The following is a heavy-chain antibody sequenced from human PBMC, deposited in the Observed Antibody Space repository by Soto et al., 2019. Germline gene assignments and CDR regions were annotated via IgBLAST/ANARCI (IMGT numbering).Heavy chain of an antibody. J-gene: IGHJ6*02. CDR1: GYTFTSYD. Sequence: QVQLVQSGAEVKKPGASVKVSCKASGYTFTSYDINWVRQATGQGLEWMGWMNPNSGNTGYAQKFQGRVTMTRNTSISTAYMEVSRLRFEDTAVYYCARGDLITNSYYYYGMDVWGQGTTVTVSS. V-gene: IGHV1-8*01. D-gene: IGHD3-3*01. CDR2: MNPNSGNT. CDR3: ARGDLITNSYYYYGMDV.